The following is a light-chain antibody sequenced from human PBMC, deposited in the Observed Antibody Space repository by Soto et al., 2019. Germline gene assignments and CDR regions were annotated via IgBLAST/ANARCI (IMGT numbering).Light chain of an antibody. Sequence: DIQMTQSPSTLSASVGDRVTITCRASQSISSWLAWYQQKPGKAPKLLIYKASSLESGVPSRCSGSGSGTEFTLTISSLQPDDFATYSCQQYNSYSPPWTFGQGTKVEIK. CDR2: KAS. V-gene: IGKV1-5*03. CDR3: QQYNSYSPPWT. J-gene: IGKJ1*01. CDR1: QSISSW.